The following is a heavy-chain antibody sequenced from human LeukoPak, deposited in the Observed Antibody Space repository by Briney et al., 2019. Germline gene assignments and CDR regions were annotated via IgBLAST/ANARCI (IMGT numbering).Heavy chain of an antibody. CDR1: GYSFTSYW. CDR2: IYPGDSDT. V-gene: IGHV5-51*04. J-gene: IGHJ5*02. D-gene: IGHD6-13*01. Sequence: GESLKISCKGSGYSFTSYWIGWGRQMPGKGLEWMGIIYPGDSDTRYSPSFQGQVTISADKPISTAYLQWSSLKASDTAMYYCARTTSSWSWPNWFDPWGQGTLVTVSS. CDR3: ARTTSSWSWPNWFDP.